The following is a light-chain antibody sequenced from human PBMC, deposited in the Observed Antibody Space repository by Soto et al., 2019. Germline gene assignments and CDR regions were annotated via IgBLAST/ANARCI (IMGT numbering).Light chain of an antibody. CDR2: KAS. CDR3: RQYSGSAWT. J-gene: IGKJ1*01. V-gene: IGKV1-5*03. Sequence: DIQMTQSPSTLSASVGDRVTITCRASQSISSWLAWYQQKPGKAPKLLISKASNLESGVPSRFSGSGSGTEFTLTSSSLQPDDFATYYCRQYSGSAWTFGHGTKVEIK. CDR1: QSISSW.